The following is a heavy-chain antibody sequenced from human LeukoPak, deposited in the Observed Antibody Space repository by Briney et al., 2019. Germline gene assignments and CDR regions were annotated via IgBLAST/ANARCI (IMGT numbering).Heavy chain of an antibody. Sequence: GGSLRLSCAASGFTFCTYSMNWLRQAPGKGLKGVSYISSSSSTIYYAVSVKGRFTISRDNAKNSLYLQMNSLRAEDTAVFYCARGAHYYYGMDVWGQGTTVTVPS. CDR2: ISSSSSTI. CDR1: GFTFCTYS. CDR3: ARGAHYYYGMDV. J-gene: IGHJ6*02. V-gene: IGHV3-48*01.